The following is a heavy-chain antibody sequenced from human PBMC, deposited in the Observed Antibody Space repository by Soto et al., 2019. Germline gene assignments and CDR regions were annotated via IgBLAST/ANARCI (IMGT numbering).Heavy chain of an antibody. V-gene: IGHV1-8*01. CDR2: MNPNSGNT. D-gene: IGHD3-22*01. Sequence: ASVKVSFKASGYTFTSYDINWVRQATGQGLEWMGWMNPNSGNTGYAQKFQGRVTMTRNTSISTAYMELSSLRSEDTAVYYCAREGGYYYDSSGSDAFDIWGQGTMVTVSS. J-gene: IGHJ3*02. CDR1: GYTFTSYD. CDR3: AREGGYYYDSSGSDAFDI.